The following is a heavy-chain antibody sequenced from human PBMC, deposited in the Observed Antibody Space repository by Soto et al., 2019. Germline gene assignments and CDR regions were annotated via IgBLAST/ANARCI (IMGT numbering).Heavy chain of an antibody. CDR3: ARHAKYSSYPYGSYNWFDP. J-gene: IGHJ5*02. CDR1: GGSISSSSYY. CDR2: IYYSGST. Sequence: QLQLQESGPGLVKPSETLSLTCTVSGGSISSSSYYWGWIRQPPGKGLEWIGSIYYSGSTYYNPSLKSRVTISVDTSKHQFSLKLSSVTAADTAVYYCARHAKYSSYPYGSYNWFDPWGQGTLVTVSS. V-gene: IGHV4-39*01. D-gene: IGHD6-6*01.